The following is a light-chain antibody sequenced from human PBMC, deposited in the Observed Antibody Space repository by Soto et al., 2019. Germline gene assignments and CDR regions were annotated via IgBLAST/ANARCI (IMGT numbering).Light chain of an antibody. V-gene: IGKV3-20*01. CDR3: QQYGSSRWT. CDR2: GAS. J-gene: IGKJ1*01. Sequence: EIVLTQSPGTLSLSPGERATLSCRASQSVSSSYLAWYQQKPGQAPRLLIYGASSRATGIQDRFSGSGSGKDFTLTISRLEPEDCAVYYCQQYGSSRWTFGQGTKVEIK. CDR1: QSVSSSY.